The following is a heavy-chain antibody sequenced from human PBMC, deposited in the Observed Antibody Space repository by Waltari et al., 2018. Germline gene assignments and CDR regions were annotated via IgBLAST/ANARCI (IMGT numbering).Heavy chain of an antibody. CDR1: GFTFSIYS. D-gene: IGHD6-19*01. V-gene: IGHV3-21*06. CDR2: ITTSSNYI. J-gene: IGHJ4*02. Sequence: EVQLVESGGGLVKPGGSLRLSCAASGFTFSIYSMPWVRQAPGKGLEWVSSITTSSNYIDFADSLKGRSTVSRDNAKNSMYIEMNSLRAEDTAVYYCTRGSGWNPNFDYWGQGTLVTVSS. CDR3: TRGSGWNPNFDY.